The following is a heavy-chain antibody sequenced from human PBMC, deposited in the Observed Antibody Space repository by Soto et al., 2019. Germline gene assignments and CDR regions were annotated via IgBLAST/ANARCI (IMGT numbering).Heavy chain of an antibody. J-gene: IGHJ6*02. CDR1: GYTFTIYY. Sequence: QVQLVQSGAEVKKPGASVKVSCKASGYTFTIYYMQWVRQAPGQGLEWMGIINPSGGSTTYAQKFQGRVPMTRDTSTSTVSMGLSSLRSEDTAVYFCARDSITMYSSLDYYGMDVWGQGTTVTVSS. CDR3: ARDSITMYSSLDYYGMDV. D-gene: IGHD3-10*02. V-gene: IGHV1-46*03. CDR2: INPSGGST.